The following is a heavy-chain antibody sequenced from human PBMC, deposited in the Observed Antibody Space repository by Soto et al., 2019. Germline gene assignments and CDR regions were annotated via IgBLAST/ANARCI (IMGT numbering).Heavy chain of an antibody. D-gene: IGHD3-10*01. CDR3: ARGEYGSRSYYTSYYYRMDV. Sequence: SGGSLRLSCAASGFTVSSNYMSWVRQAPGKGLEWVSVIYSCGSTYYADSVKGRFTISRDNSKNTLYLQMNSLRAEDTAVYYCARGEYGSRSYYTSYYYRMDVWGQGTTVTVSS. J-gene: IGHJ6*02. CDR2: IYSCGST. CDR1: GFTVSSNY. V-gene: IGHV3-66*03.